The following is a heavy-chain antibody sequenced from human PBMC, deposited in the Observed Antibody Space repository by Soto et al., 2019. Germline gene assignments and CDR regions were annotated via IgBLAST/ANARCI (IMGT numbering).Heavy chain of an antibody. CDR2: IKSKTDGGTT. V-gene: IGHV3-15*07. J-gene: IGHJ4*02. CDR1: TFTFINAW. Sequence: EVQLVESGGDLVQPGGSLRLSCTASTFTFINAWMSWVRQAPGKGLEWVGRIKSKTDGGTTDYAAAVKGRFTISRDDSQNTLYLQMNSLKTEDTAIYYCATDPLRWQLAFDYWGQGTLVTVSS. D-gene: IGHD2-15*01. CDR3: ATDPLRWQLAFDY.